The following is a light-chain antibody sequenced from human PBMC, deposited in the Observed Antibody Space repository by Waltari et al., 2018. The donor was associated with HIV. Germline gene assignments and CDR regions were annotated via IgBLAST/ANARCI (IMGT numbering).Light chain of an antibody. Sequence: QSALTQPPSASGSPGKSVTISCTGTSSDVGGYNYVSWYQQHPGKAPKLMIYEVSKRPSGVPDRFSGAKSGNTASLTVSGLQAEDDADYYCSSYARSNNWVFGGGTKLTVL. CDR3: SSYARSNNWV. J-gene: IGLJ2*01. CDR1: SSDVGGYNY. V-gene: IGLV2-8*01. CDR2: EVS.